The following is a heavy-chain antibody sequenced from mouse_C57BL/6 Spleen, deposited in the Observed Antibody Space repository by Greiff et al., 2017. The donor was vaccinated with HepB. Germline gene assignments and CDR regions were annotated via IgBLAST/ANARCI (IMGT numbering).Heavy chain of an antibody. CDR2: IDPENGDT. D-gene: IGHD2-5*01. CDR1: GFNIKDDY. V-gene: IGHV14-4*01. CDR3: TTDSNSFAY. Sequence: EVQLQQSGAELVRPGASVKLSCTASGFNIKDDYMHWVKQRPEQGLEWIGWIDPENGDTEYASKFQGKATITADTSSNTAYLQLSSLTSEDTAVYYCTTDSNSFAYWGQGTLVTVSA. J-gene: IGHJ3*01.